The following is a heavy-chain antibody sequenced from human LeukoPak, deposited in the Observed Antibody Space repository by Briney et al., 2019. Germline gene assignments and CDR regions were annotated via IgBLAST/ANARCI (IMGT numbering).Heavy chain of an antibody. CDR2: IRFDGSYK. CDR3: AKGGGSKLKDAFDI. D-gene: IGHD5-12*01. V-gene: IGHV3-30*02. CDR1: GFTFSSYV. J-gene: IGHJ3*02. Sequence: GGSLRLSCAASGFTFSSYVMHWVRQAPGKGLEWVAFIRFDGSYKYYADSVKGRFTISRDNSKNTLDVQMNSLRAEDTAVYYCAKGGGSKLKDAFDIWGQGTVVAVSA.